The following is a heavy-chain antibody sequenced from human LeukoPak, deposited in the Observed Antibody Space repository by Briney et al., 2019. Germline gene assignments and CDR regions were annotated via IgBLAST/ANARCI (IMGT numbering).Heavy chain of an antibody. CDR2: INPNSGGT. CDR3: ARDLILEGDSDY. Sequence: ASVKVSCKASGYTFTGYYMHWVRQAPGQGLEWMGWINPNSGGTNYAQKFQGRVTMTRDPSISTAYMELSRLRSDDTAVYYCARDLILEGDSDYWGQGTLVTVSS. CDR1: GYTFTGYY. V-gene: IGHV1-2*02. J-gene: IGHJ4*02. D-gene: IGHD1-1*01.